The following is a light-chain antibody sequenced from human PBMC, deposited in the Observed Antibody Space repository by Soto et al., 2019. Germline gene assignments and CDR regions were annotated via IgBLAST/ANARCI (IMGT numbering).Light chain of an antibody. CDR2: GAS. CDR1: QSVSSRS. V-gene: IGKV3-20*01. J-gene: IGKJ1*01. CDR3: QQYDSSPRT. Sequence: EIVLTQSPGTLSLSPGERATLSCRASQSVSSRSLAWYQQKPGQAPRLLISGASSRAADIPDRFSGSGSGTDFTLTINRLEPEDFAVYYCQQYDSSPRTFAQGTKVEIK.